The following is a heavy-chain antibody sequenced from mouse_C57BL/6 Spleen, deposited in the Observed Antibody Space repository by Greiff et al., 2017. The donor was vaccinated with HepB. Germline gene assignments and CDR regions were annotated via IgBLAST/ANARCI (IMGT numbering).Heavy chain of an antibody. CDR3: ARGGYYGSSSWFAY. Sequence: QVQLQQPGAELVKPGASVKMSCKASGYTFTSYWITWVKQRPGQGLEWIGDIYPGSGSTNYNEKFKSKATLTVDTSSSTAYMQLSSLTSEDSAVYDCARGGYYGSSSWFAYWGQGTLVTVSA. V-gene: IGHV1-55*01. CDR1: GYTFTSYW. D-gene: IGHD1-1*01. CDR2: IYPGSGST. J-gene: IGHJ3*01.